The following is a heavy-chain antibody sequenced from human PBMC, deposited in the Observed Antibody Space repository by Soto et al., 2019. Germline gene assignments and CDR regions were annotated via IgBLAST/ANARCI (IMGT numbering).Heavy chain of an antibody. Sequence: QIQLVQSGGGVKTPGASVKVPCTPSRYTFTSHGIAWVRQAPGQGLEWMGWISTFNGKTDYAQKFQGRVTMTAGTITGTVEMVLRSLRSDDTAVYFCARLLTEGATFREDAFDLWGQGTKVTVSS. V-gene: IGHV1-18*01. CDR2: ISTFNGKT. D-gene: IGHD3-9*01. CDR3: ARLLTEGATFREDAFDL. CDR1: RYTFTSHG. J-gene: IGHJ3*01.